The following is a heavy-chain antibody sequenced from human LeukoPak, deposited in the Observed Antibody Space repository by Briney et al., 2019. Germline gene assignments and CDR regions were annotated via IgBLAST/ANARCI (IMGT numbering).Heavy chain of an antibody. J-gene: IGHJ6*03. V-gene: IGHV3-74*01. CDR1: GFTFSSYW. CDR2: INSDGSST. CDR3: AKDATAVVGTVYMDV. Sequence: AGGSLRLSCAASGFTFSSYWMHWVRQAPGKGLVWVSRINSDGSSTSYADSVKGRFTISRDNAKNTLYLQMNSLRAEDTAVYYCAKDATAVVGTVYMDVWGKGTTVTISS. D-gene: IGHD6-13*01.